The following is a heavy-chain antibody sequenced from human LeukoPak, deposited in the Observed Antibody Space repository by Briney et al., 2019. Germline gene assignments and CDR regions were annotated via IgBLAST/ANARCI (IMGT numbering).Heavy chain of an antibody. V-gene: IGHV3-23*01. CDR2: ISGSGGST. J-gene: IGHJ4*02. CDR1: GFTSTNYA. D-gene: IGHD3-22*01. Sequence: GGSLRVSCAAPGFTSTNYALSCVRRALGKGLEWGSGISGSGGSTYYADSVKGRFTISRDNSKKTLFLQMNSLRAEDTAVYICAKVPGYFDSSGFYWGQGTLVTVSS. CDR3: AKVPGYFDSSGFY.